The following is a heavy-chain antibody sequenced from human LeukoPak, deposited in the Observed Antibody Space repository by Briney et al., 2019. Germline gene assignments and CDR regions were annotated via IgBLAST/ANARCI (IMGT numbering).Heavy chain of an antibody. CDR3: AKAFLGYCSGDSCFDFDY. J-gene: IGHJ4*02. CDR1: RFTFSSYN. CDR2: ISSSSDSI. V-gene: IGHV3-48*01. Sequence: GGSLRISCAASRFTFSSYNMNWVRQAPGKGLEWVSDISSSSDSIYYADSVKGRFTISRDNSKNTLYLQMNSLRAEDTAVYYCAKAFLGYCSGDSCFDFDYWGQGTLVTVSS. D-gene: IGHD2-15*01.